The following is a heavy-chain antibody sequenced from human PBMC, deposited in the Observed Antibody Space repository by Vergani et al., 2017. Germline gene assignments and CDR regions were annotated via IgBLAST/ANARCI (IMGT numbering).Heavy chain of an antibody. CDR1: AFTFSSYG. J-gene: IGHJ4*02. CDR2: ISFDGSNE. CDR3: AKVTSPYFDWLHSPIDY. Sequence: QVQLVESGGGVVQPRRSLRLSCVASAFTFSSYGMHWVRQAPGKGLEWVAIISFDGSNEYYADSVKGRFSISRDNSKKALYLQMNSLRREDTAVYYCAKVTSPYFDWLHSPIDYWGQGALVTVSS. V-gene: IGHV3-30*18. D-gene: IGHD3-9*01.